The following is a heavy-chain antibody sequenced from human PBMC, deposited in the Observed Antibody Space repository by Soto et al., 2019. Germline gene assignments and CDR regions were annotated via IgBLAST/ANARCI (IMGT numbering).Heavy chain of an antibody. CDR1: GGSMSGYY. Sequence: QVQLQESGPGLVKPSETLSLTCTISGGSMSGYYWSWIRQPPGKGLEWIGYVYYSGTTKYNPSLKSRVTISVDTSENQFSLKLSSVAAADTAVYYCARKLTPDYWGQGILVTVSS. CDR3: ARKLTPDY. J-gene: IGHJ4*02. CDR2: VYYSGTT. V-gene: IGHV4-59*01.